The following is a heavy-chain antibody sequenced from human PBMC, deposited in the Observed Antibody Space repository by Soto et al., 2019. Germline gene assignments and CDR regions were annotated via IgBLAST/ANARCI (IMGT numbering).Heavy chain of an antibody. CDR2: ISGTGGGT. CDR3: AKEGSGVRGIIVSLIYDY. J-gene: IGHJ4*02. V-gene: IGHV3-23*01. CDR1: GFTFRKYA. Sequence: EVQMLESGGGLVQPGGSLRLSCAATGFTFRKYAMSWVRQAPGKGLEWVSTISGTGGGTYYADAVKGRFAISRDNSKGTVDLLMNSLRVEDTATYYCAKEGSGVRGIIVSLIYDYWGQGVLVAVSS. D-gene: IGHD3-10*01.